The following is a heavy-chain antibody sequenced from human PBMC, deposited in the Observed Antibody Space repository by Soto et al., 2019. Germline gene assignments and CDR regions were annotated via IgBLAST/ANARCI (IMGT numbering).Heavy chain of an antibody. V-gene: IGHV4-34*01. CDR2: INHSGST. Sequence: SETLSLTCAVYGGSFSGYYWSWIRQPPGKGLEWIGEINHSGSTNYNPSLKSRVTISVDTSKNQFSLKLSSVTAADTAVYYCARDRLGSSWYFRNNWFDPWGQGTLVTVSS. CDR1: GGSFSGYY. CDR3: ARDRLGSSWYFRNNWFDP. D-gene: IGHD6-13*01. J-gene: IGHJ5*02.